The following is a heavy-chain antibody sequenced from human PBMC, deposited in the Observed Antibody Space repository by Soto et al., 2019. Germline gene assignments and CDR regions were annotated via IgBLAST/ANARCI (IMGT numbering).Heavy chain of an antibody. V-gene: IGHV4-4*02. J-gene: IGHJ4*02. D-gene: IGHD1-26*01. Sequence: SETLSLTCLVSGQYIKSNFWWAWVRQSPGKDLEWIGEIYHSGSAIYTPSLKNRFTISRDNPKNSLFLQMNSLRAEDTAIYFCVKNREDFAYTNYLEYWGQGALVTVSS. CDR1: GQYIKSNFW. CDR2: IYHSGSA. CDR3: VKNREDFAYTNYLEY.